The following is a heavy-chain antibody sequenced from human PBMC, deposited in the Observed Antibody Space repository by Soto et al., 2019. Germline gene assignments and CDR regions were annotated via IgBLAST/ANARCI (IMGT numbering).Heavy chain of an antibody. CDR2: IYPGDSDT. J-gene: IGHJ4*02. CDR3: ARHRPRNYYDRRGSGDYFDS. Sequence: PGESLKISCKGSGYSFTSYWIGWVRQMPGKGLEWMGIIYPGDSDTRYSPSFQGQVTISADKSISTAYLQWSSLKASDTAMYYCARHRPRNYYDRRGSGDYFDSWGPGTLVSVSS. D-gene: IGHD3-22*01. V-gene: IGHV5-51*01. CDR1: GYSFTSYW.